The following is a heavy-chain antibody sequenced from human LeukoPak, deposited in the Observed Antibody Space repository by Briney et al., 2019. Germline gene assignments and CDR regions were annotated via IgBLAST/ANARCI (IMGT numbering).Heavy chain of an antibody. D-gene: IGHD3-10*01. J-gene: IGHJ4*02. V-gene: IGHV1-2*02. CDR3: ATGDEGSLYDY. Sequence: ASVKVSCKASGYTFTGYYMHWVRQAPGQGLEWGGWIDANSGGTNYAQKIQGRVTMTRDTSTSTAYMELSRLRSDDTAVYYCATGDEGSLYDYWGQGNLVTVSS. CDR1: GYTFTGYY. CDR2: IDANSGGT.